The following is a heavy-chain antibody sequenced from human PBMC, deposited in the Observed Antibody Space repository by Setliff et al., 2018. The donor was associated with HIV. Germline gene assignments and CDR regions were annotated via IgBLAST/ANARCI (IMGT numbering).Heavy chain of an antibody. CDR2: INHSGST. CDR1: GGSLISGGYY. CDR3: ARTRGYCSGTNCYALRGPDY. V-gene: IGHV4-34*01. D-gene: IGHD2-2*01. Sequence: SETLSLTCSVSGGSLISGGYYWSWIRQHPEKRLEWIGEINHSGSTNYNPSLKSRVIMAVDTSKNQFSLKLSSVTAADTAVYYCARTRGYCSGTNCYALRGPDYWGQGTLVTVSS. J-gene: IGHJ4*02.